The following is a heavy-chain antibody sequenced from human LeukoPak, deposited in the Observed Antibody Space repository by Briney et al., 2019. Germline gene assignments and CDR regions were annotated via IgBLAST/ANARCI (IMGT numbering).Heavy chain of an antibody. CDR3: AKQTGGWFDP. V-gene: IGHV3-30*18. J-gene: IGHJ5*02. CDR2: ISHDGNNK. Sequence: GGSLRLSCAASGFTFSSYAMHWVRQAPGKGLEWVAMISHDGNNKHYVDSVKGRFTISRDNSKNTLYLQMNSLRAEDTAVYYCAKQTGGWFDPWGQGTLVTVSS. D-gene: IGHD3-10*01. CDR1: GFTFSSYA.